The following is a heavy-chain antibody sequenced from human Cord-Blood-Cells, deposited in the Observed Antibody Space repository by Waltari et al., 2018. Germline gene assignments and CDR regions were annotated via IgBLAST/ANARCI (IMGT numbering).Heavy chain of an antibody. CDR1: GFTFSSYE. CDR3: ARDGGSYYYYYGMDV. CDR2: ISSSGSTI. Sequence: EVQLVESGGGLVQPGGSLRLSCAASGFTFSSYEMNWVRQAPGKGLECVSYISSSGSTIYYAYSVKGRFTISRDNAKNSLYLQMNSLRAEDTAVYYCARDGGSYYYYYGMDVWGQGTTVTVSS. D-gene: IGHD1-26*01. J-gene: IGHJ6*02. V-gene: IGHV3-48*03.